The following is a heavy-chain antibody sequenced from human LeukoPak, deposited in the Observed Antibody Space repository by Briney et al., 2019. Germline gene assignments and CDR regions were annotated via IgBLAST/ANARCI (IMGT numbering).Heavy chain of an antibody. Sequence: SETLSLTCTVSGGSISSYYWSWIRQPAGKGLEWIGRIYTSGSTNYNPSLKSQVTTSVDTSKNQFSLKVSSVTAADTAVYYCARDSRFSRFDYWGQGTLVTVSS. CDR2: IYTSGST. CDR3: ARDSRFSRFDY. CDR1: GGSISSYY. V-gene: IGHV4-4*07. D-gene: IGHD6-13*01. J-gene: IGHJ4*02.